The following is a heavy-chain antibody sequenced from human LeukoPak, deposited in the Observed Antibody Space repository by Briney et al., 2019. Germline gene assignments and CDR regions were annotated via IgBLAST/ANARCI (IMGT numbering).Heavy chain of an antibody. D-gene: IGHD3-10*01. CDR2: IYTGVST. CDR1: GFTVSTNY. V-gene: IGHV3-53*01. CDR3: ARDRGINWFDP. J-gene: IGHJ5*02. Sequence: GGSLRLSCAASGFTVSTNYMTWVRQAPGKGLEWVSVIYTGVSTYYADSVKGRFTTSRDNPKNTLYLEMNNLRAEDTALYYCARDRGINWFDPWGQGTLVTVSS.